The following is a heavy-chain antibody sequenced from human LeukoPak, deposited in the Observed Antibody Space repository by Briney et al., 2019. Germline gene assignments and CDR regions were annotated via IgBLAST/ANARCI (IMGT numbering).Heavy chain of an antibody. J-gene: IGHJ5*02. V-gene: IGHV6-1*01. CDR3: ARRLTQYDCFDP. Sequence: SQTLSLTCAIPGDSVSSNSVTWNWIRQSPSRGLEWLGRTYYRSTWYNDYAVSVRGRITVNPDTSKNQFSLHLNSVTPEDTAVYYCARRLTQYDCFDPWGQGILVTVSS. CDR2: TYYRSTWYN. D-gene: IGHD2-2*01. CDR1: GDSVSSNSVT.